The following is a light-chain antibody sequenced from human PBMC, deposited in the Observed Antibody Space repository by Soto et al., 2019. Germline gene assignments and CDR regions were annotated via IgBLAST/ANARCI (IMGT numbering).Light chain of an antibody. CDR2: HDD. V-gene: IGLV1-36*01. CDR3: ATWDDSLNGHV. CDR1: SSNIGNND. J-gene: IGLJ3*02. Sequence: QSVLTQPPSVSGAPRQRVTISCSGSSSNIGNNDVDWYQQLPGKAPKLLIYHDDLLPSGISDRFYGSKSGTSASLAISGLQSEDEADYYCATWDDSLNGHVFGGGTKLTVL.